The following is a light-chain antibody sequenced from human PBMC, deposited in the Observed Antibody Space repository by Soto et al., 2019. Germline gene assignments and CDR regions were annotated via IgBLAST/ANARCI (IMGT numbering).Light chain of an antibody. V-gene: IGLV2-14*03. CDR2: DVS. Sequence: LTQPASVSGSPGQSINISCAGTSSDVGGYNYVSWYQHHPGKAPKLIIYDVSNRPSGVSNPFSGSKSGNTASLTISGLQPEDEADYYCSSYTTSNTRQIVFGTGTKVTVL. J-gene: IGLJ1*01. CDR3: SSYTTSNTRQIV. CDR1: SSDVGGYNY.